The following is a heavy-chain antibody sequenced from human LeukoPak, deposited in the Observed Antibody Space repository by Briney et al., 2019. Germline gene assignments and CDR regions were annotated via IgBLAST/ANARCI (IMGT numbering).Heavy chain of an antibody. V-gene: IGHV3-30*18. CDR2: ISYDGSKK. D-gene: IGHD6-13*01. Sequence: GRSLRLSCAASGFTFSSNGMHWVRQAPGKELEWVAVISYDGSKKYYADSVKGRFTVSRDDSKNTLYLQMNSLRAEDTAVYYCAKDRSSSWAFDYWGQGTLVTVSS. CDR3: AKDRSSSWAFDY. J-gene: IGHJ4*02. CDR1: GFTFSSNG.